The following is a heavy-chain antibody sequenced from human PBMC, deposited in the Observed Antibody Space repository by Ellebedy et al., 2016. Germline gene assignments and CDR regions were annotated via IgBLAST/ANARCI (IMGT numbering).Heavy chain of an antibody. J-gene: IGHJ6*02. Sequence: SVKVSXKASRGTFSSYAISWVRQAPGQGLEWMGGIIPIFGTANYAQKFQGRVTITADESTSTAYMELSSLRSEDTAVYYCALGNSGYYYYGMDVWGQGTTVTVSS. V-gene: IGHV1-69*13. CDR2: IIPIFGTA. CDR1: RGTFSSYA. D-gene: IGHD4-23*01. CDR3: ALGNSGYYYYGMDV.